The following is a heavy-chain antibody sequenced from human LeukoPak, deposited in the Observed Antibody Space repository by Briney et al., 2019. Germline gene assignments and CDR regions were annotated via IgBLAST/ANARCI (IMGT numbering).Heavy chain of an antibody. CDR3: AKDRDYIMGIVDY. Sequence: PGGSLRLSCAASGFTFSRNGMHWVRQAPGKGLECVAVTWYDGSNEYYADSVKGRFTVSRDKSKNTMYLQMNSLRAEDTAVYYCAKDRDYIMGIVDYWGQGTLVTVSS. CDR2: TWYDGSNE. D-gene: IGHD4/OR15-4a*01. V-gene: IGHV3-33*03. J-gene: IGHJ4*02. CDR1: GFTFSRNG.